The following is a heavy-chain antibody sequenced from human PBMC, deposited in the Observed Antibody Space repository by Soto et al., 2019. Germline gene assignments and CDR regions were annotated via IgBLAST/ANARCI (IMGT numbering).Heavy chain of an antibody. D-gene: IGHD1-1*01. V-gene: IGHV4-38-2*02. CDR1: GFAISRGYY. CDR2: IYPSVSS. J-gene: IGHJ4*02. CDR3: AGEKVGTTFFDN. Sequence: SETLSLTCSVSGFAISRGYYWSWVRQPPGKGLEWIGSIYPSVSSYHNPSLATRLRLSIDTSKNQLTLNLTSVTAADTALYFCAGEKVGTTFFDNWGQGIQVTVSS.